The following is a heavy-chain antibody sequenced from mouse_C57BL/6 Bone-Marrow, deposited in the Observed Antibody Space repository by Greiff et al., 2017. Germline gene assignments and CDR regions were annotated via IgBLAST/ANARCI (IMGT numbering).Heavy chain of an antibody. D-gene: IGHD2-4*01. CDR1: GFTFSDYY. V-gene: IGHV5-16*01. Sequence: EVKLVESEGGLVQPGSSMKLSCTASGFTFSDYYMAWVRQVPEKGLEWVANINYDGSSTYYLDSLKSRFNISRDNAKNILYLQMSSLKSEDTATYYCARYDYEGPWFAYWGQGTLVTVSA. CDR3: ARYDYEGPWFAY. J-gene: IGHJ3*01. CDR2: INYDGSST.